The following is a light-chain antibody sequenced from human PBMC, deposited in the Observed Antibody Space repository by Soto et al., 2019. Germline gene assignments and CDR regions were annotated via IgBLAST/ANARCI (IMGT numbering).Light chain of an antibody. CDR3: QSYDSSLSGSYV. CDR2: GNS. V-gene: IGLV1-40*01. Sequence: QSVLSQPPSVSGAPGQRVTISCTGSSSNIGAGYDVHWYQQLPGTAPKLLIYGNSNRPSGVPDRFSGSKSGTSASLALTGLQAEDEANYYCQSYDSSLSGSYVFGTGTTVT. CDR1: SSNIGAGYD. J-gene: IGLJ1*01.